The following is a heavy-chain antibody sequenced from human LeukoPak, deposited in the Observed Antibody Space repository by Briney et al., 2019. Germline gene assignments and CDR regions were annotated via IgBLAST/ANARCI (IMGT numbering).Heavy chain of an antibody. CDR3: AGGDYYYMDV. J-gene: IGHJ6*03. D-gene: IGHD3-16*01. CDR1: GGSISSSNYY. Sequence: SETLSLTCTVSGGSISSSNYYWGWIRQPPGKGLEWIGSIYYSGRTYYNPSLKSRVTISVDTSKNQFSLKLSSVTAADTAVYYCAGGDYYYMDVWGKGTTVTVSS. CDR2: IYYSGRT. V-gene: IGHV4-39*01.